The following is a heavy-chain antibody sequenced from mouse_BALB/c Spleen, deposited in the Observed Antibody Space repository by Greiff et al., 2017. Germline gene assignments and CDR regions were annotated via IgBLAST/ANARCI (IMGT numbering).Heavy chain of an antibody. CDR1: GFSLTGYG. D-gene: IGHD3-3*01. V-gene: IGHV2-6-7*01. Sequence: VKLMESGPGLVAPSQSLSITCTVSGFSLTGYGVNWVRQPPGKGLEWLGMIWGDGSTDYNSALKSRLSISKDNSKSQVFLKMNSLQTDDTARYYCARDEGQRGYYFDYWGQGTTLTVSS. J-gene: IGHJ2*01. CDR2: IWGDGST. CDR3: ARDEGQRGYYFDY.